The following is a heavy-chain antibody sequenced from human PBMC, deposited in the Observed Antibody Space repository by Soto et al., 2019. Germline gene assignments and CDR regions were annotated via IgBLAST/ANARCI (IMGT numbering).Heavy chain of an antibody. D-gene: IGHD2-2*01. Sequence: SLRLSGPASVFTVDDYAMHWVRQAPGKGLEWVSGISCNSGSIGYADSVKGRFTISRDNAKNSLYLQMNSLRAEDTALYYCAKSAHCSSTSCPGSWFDPWGQGTLVTVSS. CDR3: AKSAHCSSTSCPGSWFDP. CDR1: VFTVDDYA. J-gene: IGHJ5*02. CDR2: ISCNSGSI. V-gene: IGHV3-9*01.